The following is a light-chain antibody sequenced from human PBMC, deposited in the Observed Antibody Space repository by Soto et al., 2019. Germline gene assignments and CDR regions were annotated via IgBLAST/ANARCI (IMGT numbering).Light chain of an antibody. CDR2: AND. Sequence: QPVLTQPPSVSGAPGQRVTISCNGSKSNIGANYNVNWYQQSPGTAPKLLIYANDNRPSGVPQRFSGSKSGTSASLAITGPQTEDEADYYCQSYDTSLPGLLFGVGTKLTVL. CDR1: KSNIGANYN. CDR3: QSYDTSLPGLL. J-gene: IGLJ2*01. V-gene: IGLV1-40*01.